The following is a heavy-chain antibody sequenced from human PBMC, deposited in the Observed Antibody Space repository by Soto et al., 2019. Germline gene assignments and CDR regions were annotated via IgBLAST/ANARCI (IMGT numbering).Heavy chain of an antibody. Sequence: FLRLSCAAAGLTVTNNYMSWVRQAPGKGLEWVSVIYRGGDTYYADSVKGRFSISRDNSKNILYLYMNTLRDDDTAVYHCVRGGGAYCGSDYIRAFEIWGQGTMVTVSS. CDR2: IYRGGDT. V-gene: IGHV3-66*01. J-gene: IGHJ3*02. D-gene: IGHD2-21*02. CDR3: VRGGGAYCGSDYIRAFEI. CDR1: GLTVTNNY.